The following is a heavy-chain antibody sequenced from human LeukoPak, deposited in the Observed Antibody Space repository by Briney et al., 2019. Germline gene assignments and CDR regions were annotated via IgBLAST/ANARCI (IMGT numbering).Heavy chain of an antibody. Sequence: GRSLRLSCAASGFTFSSYAMHWVRQAPGKGLEWVAVISYDGSNKYYADSVKGRFTISRDNPKNTLYLQMNSLRAEDTAVYYCARAYCGGDCPFDYWGQGTLVTVSS. D-gene: IGHD2-21*02. CDR3: ARAYCGGDCPFDY. J-gene: IGHJ4*02. CDR2: ISYDGSNK. CDR1: GFTFSSYA. V-gene: IGHV3-30-3*01.